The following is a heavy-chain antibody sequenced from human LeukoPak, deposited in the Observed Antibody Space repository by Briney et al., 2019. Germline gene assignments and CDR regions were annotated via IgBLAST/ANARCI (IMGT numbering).Heavy chain of an antibody. J-gene: IGHJ3*02. CDR3: ARVGAYDFWSGEGAFDI. Sequence: LETLSLTCTVSGGSISSYYWSWIRQPPGKGLEYIGYIYYSGSTNYSPSLKSRVTISVDTSKNQFSLKLSSVTAADTAVYYCARVGAYDFWSGEGAFDIWGQGTMVTVSS. CDR1: GGSISSYY. CDR2: IYYSGST. D-gene: IGHD3-3*01. V-gene: IGHV4-59*01.